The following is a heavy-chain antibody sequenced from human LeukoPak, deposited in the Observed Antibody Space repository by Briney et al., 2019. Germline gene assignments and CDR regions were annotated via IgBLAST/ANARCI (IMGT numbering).Heavy chain of an antibody. D-gene: IGHD3-10*01. Sequence: GGSLRLSCAASGFTFSSYAMSWVRLAPGKGLEWVSAISGSGGSTYYADSVKGRFTISRDNSKNTLYLQMNSLRAEDTAVYYCAKSRITMVRGVITNFDYWGQGTLVTVSS. CDR1: GFTFSSYA. CDR3: AKSRITMVRGVITNFDY. J-gene: IGHJ4*02. V-gene: IGHV3-23*01. CDR2: ISGSGGST.